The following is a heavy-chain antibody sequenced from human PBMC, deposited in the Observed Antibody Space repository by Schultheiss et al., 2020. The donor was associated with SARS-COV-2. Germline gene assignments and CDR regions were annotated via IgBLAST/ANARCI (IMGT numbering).Heavy chain of an antibody. Sequence: GGSLRLSCAASGFTFSNAWMSWVRQAPGKGLEWVSWITSSSSHIYNADSLKGRFTISRDNAKNSLYLQMNSLRAEDTAVYYCARHFLGRYALDVWGQGTTVTVSS. V-gene: IGHV3-21*01. CDR3: ARHFLGRYALDV. D-gene: IGHD3-3*01. CDR1: GFTFSNAW. CDR2: ITSSSSHI. J-gene: IGHJ6*02.